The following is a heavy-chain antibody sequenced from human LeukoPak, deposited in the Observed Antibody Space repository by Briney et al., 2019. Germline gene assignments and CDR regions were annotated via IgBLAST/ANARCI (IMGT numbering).Heavy chain of an antibody. CDR2: ISSSGSTI. V-gene: IGHV3-11*04. Sequence: LSLTCAVYGGSFSDYYWSWIRQAPGKGLEWVSYISSSGSTIYYADSVKGRFTISRDNAKNSLYLQMNSLRAEDTAVYYCAELGITMIGGVWGKGTTVTISS. CDR3: AELGITMIGGV. CDR1: GGSFSDYY. D-gene: IGHD3-10*02. J-gene: IGHJ6*04.